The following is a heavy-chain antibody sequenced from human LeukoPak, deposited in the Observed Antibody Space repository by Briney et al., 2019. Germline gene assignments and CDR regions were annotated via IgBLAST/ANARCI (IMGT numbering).Heavy chain of an antibody. V-gene: IGHV3-23*01. D-gene: IGHD3-10*01. CDR3: ARNLPSNSASHYLKYYFDY. CDR2: ISEGGVTT. CDR1: GFAFSSEG. J-gene: IGHJ4*02. Sequence: GGSLRLSCAASGFAFSSEGMSWVRQAPGKGLEWVPIISEGGVTTYYADSVKGRFTISRVNSKNTLSLQMNGLRAEDTAVYYCARNLPSNSASHYLKYYFDYWGQGTLVTVSS.